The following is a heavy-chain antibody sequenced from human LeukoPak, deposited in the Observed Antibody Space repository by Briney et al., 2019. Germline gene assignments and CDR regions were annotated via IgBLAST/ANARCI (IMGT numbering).Heavy chain of an antibody. J-gene: IGHJ5*02. CDR2: IKPDGSKK. CDR1: GFTFSNYW. CDR3: ARRRTDSSGPDEWWFDP. Sequence: PGGSLRLSCEGSGFTFSNYWMTWVRQAPGKGLEWVSNIKPDGSKKHYADSVEGRFTISRDNAKNSLYLQMNSLRAEDTAVYYCARRRTDSSGPDEWWFDPWGQGTLVTVSS. V-gene: IGHV3-7*01. D-gene: IGHD6-19*01.